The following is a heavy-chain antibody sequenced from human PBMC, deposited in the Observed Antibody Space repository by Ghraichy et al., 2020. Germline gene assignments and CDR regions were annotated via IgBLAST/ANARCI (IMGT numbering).Heavy chain of an antibody. CDR3: SRRSLASPSLDY. J-gene: IGHJ4*02. V-gene: IGHV3-13*01. CDR2: IGTADDT. CDR1: GFSLSNYE. Sequence: GESLNISCAASGFSLSNYEMHWVRQATGKGLEWVSAIGTADDTYYTGSVMGRFTISRENAKNSLYLQMNSLRAGDAAVYYCSRRSLASPSLDYWGQGTLGTVSS.